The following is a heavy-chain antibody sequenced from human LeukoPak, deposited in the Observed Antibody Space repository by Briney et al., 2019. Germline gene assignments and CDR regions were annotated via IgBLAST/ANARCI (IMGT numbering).Heavy chain of an antibody. J-gene: IGHJ6*03. CDR1: GFTFSSYS. CDR3: ARNSAYDYPGYYYYYMDV. V-gene: IGHV3-48*01. D-gene: IGHD5-12*01. Sequence: SGGSLRLSCAASGFTFSSYSMNWVRQAPGKGLEWVSYISSSSSTIYYADSVKGRFTISRDNSKNTLYLQMNSLRSEDTAVYYCARNSAYDYPGYYYYYMDVWGKGTTVTISS. CDR2: ISSSSSTI.